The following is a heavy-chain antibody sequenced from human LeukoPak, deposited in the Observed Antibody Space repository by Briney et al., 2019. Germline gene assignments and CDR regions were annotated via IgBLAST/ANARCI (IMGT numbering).Heavy chain of an antibody. CDR1: GFTFSSHA. CDR3: AKQNIAMAGTGAFDI. Sequence: GGSLRLSCAASGFTFSSHAMSWVRQAPGKGLEWVSGISGSGGNTYYADSVKGRFTISRDNSKNTLYLQMNSLRAEDTAVHYCAKQNIAMAGTGAFDIWGQGTMVTVSS. J-gene: IGHJ3*02. CDR2: ISGSGGNT. D-gene: IGHD6-19*01. V-gene: IGHV3-23*01.